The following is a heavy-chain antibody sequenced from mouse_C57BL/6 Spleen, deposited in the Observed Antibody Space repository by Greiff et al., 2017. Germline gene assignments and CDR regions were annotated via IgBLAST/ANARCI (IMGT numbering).Heavy chain of an antibody. Sequence: QVQLQQPGAELVRPGSSVKLSCKASGYTFTSYWMHWVKQRPIQGLEWIGNIDPSDSETHYNQKFKDKATLTVDKSSSTAYMQLSSLTSEDSAVYYCARSGTTVAFDYWGQGTTLTVSS. CDR1: GYTFTSYW. V-gene: IGHV1-52*01. CDR2: IDPSDSET. CDR3: ARSGTTVAFDY. J-gene: IGHJ2*01. D-gene: IGHD1-1*01.